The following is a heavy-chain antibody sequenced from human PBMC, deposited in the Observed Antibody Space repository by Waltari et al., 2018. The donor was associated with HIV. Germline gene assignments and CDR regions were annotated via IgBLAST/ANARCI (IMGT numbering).Heavy chain of an antibody. V-gene: IGHV1-2*02. CDR3: ARGYPHFDY. J-gene: IGHJ4*02. D-gene: IGHD5-18*01. Sequence: QLEQSGAQVNKPGGSLKVYWNTSDFAFTVFYLNWLQQAPGQGLEWMGWMKPVTGGTRYAPTFQGRVTMTRDTSINTAYVELSKLTSDDTAVYFCARGYPHFDYWGQRTLVTVSS. CDR1: DFAFTVFY. CDR2: MKPVTGGT.